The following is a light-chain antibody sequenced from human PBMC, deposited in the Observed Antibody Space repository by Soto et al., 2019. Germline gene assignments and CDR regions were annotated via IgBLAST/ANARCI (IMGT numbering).Light chain of an antibody. V-gene: IGKV3-20*01. Sequence: ESVLTQSPGTLSLSPGERATLSCRASQSVSSNYLAWYQHRPGQAPRLLIFGASYRATGIPDRFSGSGSGTDFTLTISRLEPEDFAVYYCQQYGSSPPNFTFGPGTKVDSK. CDR2: GAS. J-gene: IGKJ3*01. CDR3: QQYGSSPPNFT. CDR1: QSVSSNY.